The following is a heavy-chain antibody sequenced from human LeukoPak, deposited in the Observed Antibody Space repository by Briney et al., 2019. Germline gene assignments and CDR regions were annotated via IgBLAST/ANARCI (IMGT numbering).Heavy chain of an antibody. CDR2: ISGSGGST. V-gene: IGHV3-23*01. J-gene: IGHJ4*02. Sequence: GGSLRLSCAASGFTFSSYAMSWVRQAPGKGLEWVSAISGSGGSTYYADSVKGRFTISRDNSKNTLYLQMNSLRAEDTAVYYCARGQRDYYGSGSYYNRALDYWGQGTLVTVSS. CDR1: GFTFSSYA. CDR3: ARGQRDYYGSGSYYNRALDY. D-gene: IGHD3-10*01.